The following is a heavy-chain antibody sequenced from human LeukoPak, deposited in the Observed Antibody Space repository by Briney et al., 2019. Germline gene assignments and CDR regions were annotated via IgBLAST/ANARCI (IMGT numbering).Heavy chain of an antibody. CDR1: GDSVSSNTAA. CDR2: TYYRSKWYT. Sequence: SQTLSLTCAISGDSVSSNTAAWNWIRQSPSRGLEWLGRTYYRSKWYTEYALSAKSRITINPDTSKNQFSLQLNSVTPEDTAVYYCAGGSSAFDIRGQGTMVTVSS. V-gene: IGHV6-1*01. J-gene: IGHJ3*02. CDR3: AGGSSAFDI.